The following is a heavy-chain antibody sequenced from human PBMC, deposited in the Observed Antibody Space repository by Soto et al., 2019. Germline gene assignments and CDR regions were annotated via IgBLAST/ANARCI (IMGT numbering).Heavy chain of an antibody. CDR3: ARWSFLDY. CDR2: LSGSDGKT. Sequence: EVQMLESGGGLVQRGESLRLSCATSGFSFSSFVLSWVRQAPGKGLEWVSSLSGSDGKTYYADSVKGRFSISTDTSKTTLHLQMNNRRAEDTAVYYCARWSFLDYWGQGTRVTVS. J-gene: IGHJ4*02. D-gene: IGHD3-10*01. CDR1: GFSFSSFV. V-gene: IGHV3-23*01.